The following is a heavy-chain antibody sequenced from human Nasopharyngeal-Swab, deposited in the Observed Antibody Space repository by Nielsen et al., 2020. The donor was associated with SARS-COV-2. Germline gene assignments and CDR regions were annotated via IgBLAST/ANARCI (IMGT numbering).Heavy chain of an antibody. CDR2: INSDGGSS. J-gene: IGHJ4*02. CDR1: GFTFSSLW. CDR3: ARGGYGAIDY. V-gene: IGHV3-74*01. Sequence: GESLKISCAASGFTFSSLWMHWVRQAPGKGLVWVSYINSDGGSSTYAASVKGRFTISRDNAKNTLYLQMDSLRAEDTAVYYCARGGYGAIDYWGQGVLVTVSS. D-gene: IGHD4-17*01.